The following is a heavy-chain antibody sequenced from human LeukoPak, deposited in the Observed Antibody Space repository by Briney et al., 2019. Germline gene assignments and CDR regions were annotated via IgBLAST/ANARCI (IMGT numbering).Heavy chain of an antibody. CDR2: ISSDGTNK. V-gene: IGHV3-30*18. CDR1: GFIFSSYD. CDR3: VKVLVTYPVDV. Sequence: GRSLRLSCAASGFIFSSYDMHWARQAPGKGLEWVALISSDGTNKYYADAVKGRFTISRDNSKNTLYLQMNSLRGEDTAVYYCVKVLVTYPVDVWGQGTTVTVSS. J-gene: IGHJ6*02. D-gene: IGHD1-1*01.